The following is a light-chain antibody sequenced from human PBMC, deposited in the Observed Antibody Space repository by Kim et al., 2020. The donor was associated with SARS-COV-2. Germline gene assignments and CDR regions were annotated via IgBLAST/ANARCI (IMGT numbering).Light chain of an antibody. CDR1: KLGDKY. V-gene: IGLV3-1*01. J-gene: IGLJ3*02. Sequence: SYELTQPPSVSVSPGQTASITCSGDKLGDKYACWYQEKPGQSPVLVIYQDTKRPSGIPERFSGSNSGNTATLTISGTQAMDEADYYSQAWDNNKGVFGGGTQRTVL. CDR2: QDT. CDR3: QAWDNNKGV.